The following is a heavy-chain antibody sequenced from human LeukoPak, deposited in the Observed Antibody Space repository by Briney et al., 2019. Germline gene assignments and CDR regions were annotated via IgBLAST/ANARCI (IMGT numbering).Heavy chain of an antibody. CDR1: GCIFTSYW. D-gene: IGHD6-19*01. CDR2: IYPGDSDT. CDR3: ARRSSGWVNWFDP. Sequence: GESLETSWQGSGCIFTSYWFGWVRQLPAKGLEWMGIIYPGDSDTRYSPSFQGQVTISADKSISTAYLQWSSLKASDTAMYYCARRSSGWVNWFDPWGQGTLVTVSS. V-gene: IGHV5-51*01. J-gene: IGHJ5*02.